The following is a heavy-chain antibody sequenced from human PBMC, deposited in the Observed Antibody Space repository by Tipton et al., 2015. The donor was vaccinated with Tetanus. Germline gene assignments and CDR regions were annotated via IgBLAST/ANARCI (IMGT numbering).Heavy chain of an antibody. Sequence: QLVQSGAEVKKPGDSLRISCTASGYSFTSYWIGCVRQMPGKGLEWMGVIYPANSDTTYSPSFQGLVTISVDKSISTDYLQWSSLKASDTAMYYCASGGWTAAGTFDYWGQGTLVSVS. D-gene: IGHD6-13*01. V-gene: IGHV5-51*01. CDR1: GYSFTSYW. J-gene: IGHJ4*02. CDR3: ASGGWTAAGTFDY. CDR2: IYPANSDT.